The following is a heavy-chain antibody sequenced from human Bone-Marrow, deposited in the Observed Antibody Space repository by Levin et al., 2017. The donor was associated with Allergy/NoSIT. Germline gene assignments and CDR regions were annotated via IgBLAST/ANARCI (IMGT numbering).Heavy chain of an antibody. D-gene: IGHD3-3*01. V-gene: IGHV3-15*01. J-gene: IGHJ4*02. CDR2: IKSKTDGGTT. Sequence: GGSLRLSCAASGFTFSNAWMSWVRQAPGKGLEWVGRIKSKTDGGTTDYAAPVKGRFTISRDDSKNTLYLQMNSLKTEDTAVYYCTTWYYDFWSGYFPPFDYWGQGTLVTVSS. CDR3: TTWYYDFWSGYFPPFDY. CDR1: GFTFSNAW.